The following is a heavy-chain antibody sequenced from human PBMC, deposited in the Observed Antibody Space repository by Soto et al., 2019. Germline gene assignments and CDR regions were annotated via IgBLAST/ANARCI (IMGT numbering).Heavy chain of an antibody. V-gene: IGHV4-39*01. CDR3: VCQGIAARPVLLDL. D-gene: IGHD6-6*01. CDR1: GGSINSSSYY. Sequence: SETLSITCTVPGGSINSSSYYWCWILQPPGKGLEWIGSIYYSGSTYYNPSLKSRVTISVDTSKTQFSLKLSSVTAADTAVYYCVCQGIAARPVLLDLCGQGTLVIVSS. CDR2: IYYSGST. J-gene: IGHJ5*02.